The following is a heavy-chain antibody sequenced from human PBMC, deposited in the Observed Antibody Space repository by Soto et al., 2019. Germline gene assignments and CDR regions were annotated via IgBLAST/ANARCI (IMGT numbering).Heavy chain of an antibody. CDR2: IYDSGT. J-gene: IGHJ4*02. CDR3: ARRGSGSYSDY. Sequence: SETLSLTCAVSGVSISSHFWSWIRQPPGKGLEWIGYIYDSGTNYNPSLKSRVTISVDTSKNQFSLKLSSVTAADTAVYYCARRGSGSYSDYWGQGTLVTVS. D-gene: IGHD3-10*01. CDR1: GVSISSHF. V-gene: IGHV4-59*08.